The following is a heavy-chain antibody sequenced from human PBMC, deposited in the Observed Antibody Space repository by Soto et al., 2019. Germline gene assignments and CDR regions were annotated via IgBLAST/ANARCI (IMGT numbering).Heavy chain of an antibody. CDR1: GGPISSGGCY. Sequence: QVQLQESGPGLVKPSQTLSLTCSVSGGPISSGGCYWSWIRQPPGRGLEWIGRIYYSGSTYSSPSLKSRVSMSVDTSKNQFSLKLSSVTAADTAVYYCARDLRFTDIEWGGYYYYGMDVWGQGTTVTVSS. D-gene: IGHD5-12*01. CDR3: ARDLRFTDIEWGGYYYYGMDV. CDR2: IYYSGST. V-gene: IGHV4-31*03. J-gene: IGHJ6*02.